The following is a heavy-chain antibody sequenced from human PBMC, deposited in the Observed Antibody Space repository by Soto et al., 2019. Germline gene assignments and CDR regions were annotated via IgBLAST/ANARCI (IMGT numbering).Heavy chain of an antibody. Sequence: PSETLSLTCAVYGGSFSGYYWSWIRQPPGKGLEWIGEINHSGSTNHNPSLESRVTISVDTSKNQFSLKLSSVTAADTAVYYCARASKAGILRWSPRNWFDPWGQGTLVTVSS. V-gene: IGHV4-34*01. CDR1: GGSFSGYY. D-gene: IGHD4-17*01. CDR3: ARASKAGILRWSPRNWFDP. J-gene: IGHJ5*02. CDR2: INHSGST.